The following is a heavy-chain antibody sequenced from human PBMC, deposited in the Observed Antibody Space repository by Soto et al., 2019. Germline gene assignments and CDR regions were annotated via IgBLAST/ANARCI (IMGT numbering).Heavy chain of an antibody. CDR3: ARAGDGYNLDAFDI. D-gene: IGHD5-12*01. J-gene: IGHJ3*02. CDR1: GGSISSYY. Sequence: PSETLSLTCTVSGGSISSYYWSWIRQPPGKGLEWIGYIYYSGSTNYNPSLKSRVTISVDTSKNQFSLKLSSVTAADTAVYYCARAGDGYNLDAFDIWGQGTMVTVSS. CDR2: IYYSGST. V-gene: IGHV4-59*01.